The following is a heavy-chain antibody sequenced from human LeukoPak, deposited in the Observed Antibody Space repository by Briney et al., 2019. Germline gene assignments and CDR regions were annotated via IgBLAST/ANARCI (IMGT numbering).Heavy chain of an antibody. Sequence: PEGSLRLSCTASGFTFGDYAMSWFRQAPGKGLEWVGFIRSKAYGGTTEYAASVKGRFTISRDDSKSIAYLQMNSLKTEDTAVYYCTRSSDDYGTLPFDYWGQGTLVTVSS. J-gene: IGHJ4*02. CDR2: IRSKAYGGTT. CDR3: TRSSDDYGTLPFDY. CDR1: GFTFGDYA. V-gene: IGHV3-49*03. D-gene: IGHD4-17*01.